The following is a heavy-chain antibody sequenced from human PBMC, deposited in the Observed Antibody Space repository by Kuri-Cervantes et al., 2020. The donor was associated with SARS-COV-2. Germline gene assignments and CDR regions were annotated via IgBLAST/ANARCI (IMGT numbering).Heavy chain of an antibody. J-gene: IGHJ4*02. Sequence: GESLKISCAASGFTFSSYSMNWVRQAPGKGLEWVSYISSSSSTIYYADSVKGRFTISRHNSKNTLYLQMNSLRAEDTAVYYCARGNSGWYEWAFDYWGQGTLVTVSS. CDR3: ARGNSGWYEWAFDY. CDR2: ISSSSSTI. V-gene: IGHV3-48*01. D-gene: IGHD6-19*01. CDR1: GFTFSSYS.